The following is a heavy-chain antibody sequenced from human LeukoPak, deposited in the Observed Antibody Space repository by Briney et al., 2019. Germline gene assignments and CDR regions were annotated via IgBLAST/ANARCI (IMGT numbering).Heavy chain of an antibody. Sequence: GGSLRLFCAASGFTFSSYAMNWVRQAPGKGLEWVSDISGSGGSTYYADSVKGRFTISRDNSKDTVFLQMNSLRAEDTAIYYCARDEASWYFDLWGRGTLVTVSS. CDR1: GFTFSSYA. CDR3: ARDEASWYFDL. J-gene: IGHJ2*01. V-gene: IGHV3-23*01. CDR2: ISGSGGST.